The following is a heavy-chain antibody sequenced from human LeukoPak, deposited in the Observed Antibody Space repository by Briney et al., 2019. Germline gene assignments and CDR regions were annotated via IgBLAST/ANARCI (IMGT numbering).Heavy chain of an antibody. Sequence: PGGSLRLSCAASGLTFSSHWMHWVRQAPGKGLVWVSHINSDGSWTGYADSVKGRFTISKDNAKNTVYLQMNNLRAEDTAVYYCVSFYETNWGRGTLVTVSS. CDR2: INSDGSWT. CDR1: GLTFSSHW. CDR3: VSFYETN. J-gene: IGHJ4*02. D-gene: IGHD2-2*01. V-gene: IGHV3-74*01.